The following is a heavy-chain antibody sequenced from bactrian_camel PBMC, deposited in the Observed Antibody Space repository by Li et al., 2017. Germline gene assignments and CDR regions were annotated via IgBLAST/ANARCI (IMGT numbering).Heavy chain of an antibody. V-gene: IGHV3S1*01. J-gene: IGHJ6*01. CDR2: VIDRDGQT. CDR3: ANTMGWVPGY. CDR1: DDAAEFEW. Sequence: HVQLVESGGGPVQAGGSQRLSCVVTDDAAEFEWIGWFRPDDKGERVGVAVIDRDGQTGYTDSVKDRFTISRDNAKNTLYLQLNSLKTEDTAMYYCANTMGWVPGYWGQGTQVTVS. D-gene: IGHD5*01.